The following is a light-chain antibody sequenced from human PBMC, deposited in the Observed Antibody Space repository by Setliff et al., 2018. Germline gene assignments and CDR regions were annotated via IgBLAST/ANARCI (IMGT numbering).Light chain of an antibody. J-gene: IGLJ1*01. CDR3: CSYAGSYTSLYV. Sequence: QSVLTQPRSVSGSPGQSVTISCTGTSSDVGGYNYVSWYQQHPGKAPKFMIYDVSKRPSGVPDRFSGSKSGNTASLTISGLQAEDEADYYCCSYAGSYTSLYVFGTGTKGTV. CDR1: SSDVGGYNY. CDR2: DVS. V-gene: IGLV2-11*01.